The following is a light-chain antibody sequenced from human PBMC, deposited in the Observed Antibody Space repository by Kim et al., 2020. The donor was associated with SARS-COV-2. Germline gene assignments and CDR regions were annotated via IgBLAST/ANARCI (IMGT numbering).Light chain of an antibody. CDR2: NTN. CDR3: VLYLGGGIWV. CDR1: SGSVSTTYY. V-gene: IGLV8-61*01. Sequence: QTVVTQEPSFSVSPGGTVTLTCGLSSGSVSTTYYPTWTQQTPGQAPRTLIYNTNTRSSGVPDRFSGSILGSKAALTIAGAQANDESDYYCVLYLGGGIWVFGGGTKVTVL. J-gene: IGLJ3*02.